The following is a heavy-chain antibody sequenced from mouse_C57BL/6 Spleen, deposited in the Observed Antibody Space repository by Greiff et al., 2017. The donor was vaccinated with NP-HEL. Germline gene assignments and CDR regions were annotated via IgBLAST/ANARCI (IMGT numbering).Heavy chain of an antibody. CDR1: GYTFTEYT. Sequence: QVQLKQSGAELVKPGASVKLSCKASGYTFTEYTIHWVKQRSGQGLEWIGWFYPGSGSIKYNEKFKDKATLTADKSSSTVYMELSRLTSEDSAVYFCARHGDYYGSSPYWYFDVWGTGTTVTVSS. CDR3: ARHGDYYGSSPYWYFDV. V-gene: IGHV1-62-2*01. D-gene: IGHD1-1*01. CDR2: FYPGSGSI. J-gene: IGHJ1*03.